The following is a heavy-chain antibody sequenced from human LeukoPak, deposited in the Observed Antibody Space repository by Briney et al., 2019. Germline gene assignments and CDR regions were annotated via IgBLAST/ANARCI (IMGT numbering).Heavy chain of an antibody. D-gene: IGHD1-26*01. V-gene: IGHV4-59*01. CDR2: IYYSGNT. J-gene: IGHJ5*02. CDR3: ARGIIVGATWGGNDNWFDP. CDR1: GGSFSSYH. Sequence: SETLSLTCGDYGGSFSSYHWSWLQQPPGKGLEWLGHIYYSGNTNYNPSLKSRVTISVETSKNQFSLKLSSVTAADTAVYYCARGIIVGATWGGNDNWFDPWGQGTLVTVSS.